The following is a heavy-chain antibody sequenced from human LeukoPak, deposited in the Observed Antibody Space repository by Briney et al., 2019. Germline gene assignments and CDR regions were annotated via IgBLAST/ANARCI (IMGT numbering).Heavy chain of an antibody. CDR1: GFTFSSYS. V-gene: IGHV3-21*01. CDR2: ISSSSSYI. J-gene: IGHJ4*02. Sequence: PGGSLRLSCAASGFTFSSYSMNWVRQAPGKGLEWVSSISSSSSYIYYADSVKGRFTISRDNAKNSLYLQMNSLGAEDTAVYYCARDGMSGWTYWGQGTLVTVSS. D-gene: IGHD6-19*01. CDR3: ARDGMSGWTY.